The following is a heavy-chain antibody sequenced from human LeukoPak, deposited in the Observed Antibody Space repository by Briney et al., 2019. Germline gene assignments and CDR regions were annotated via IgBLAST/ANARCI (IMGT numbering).Heavy chain of an antibody. V-gene: IGHV3-53*01. Sequence: GGSLRLSCAASGFSVRTNYMSWVRQAPGKGLEWVSVIYSAGTIRYADSVKGRFTISRDNSRDTLHLQMNSLRAGDPAVYSCARVFHRLFYSDSSGYYGDAFDGWGQGAVGTVSS. D-gene: IGHD3-22*01. CDR3: ARVFHRLFYSDSSGYYGDAFDG. CDR1: GFSVRTNY. J-gene: IGHJ3*01. CDR2: IYSAGTI.